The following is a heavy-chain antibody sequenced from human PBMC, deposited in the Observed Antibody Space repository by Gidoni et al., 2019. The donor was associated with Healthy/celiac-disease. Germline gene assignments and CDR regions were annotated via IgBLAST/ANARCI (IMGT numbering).Heavy chain of an antibody. CDR3: ATFDIVLMVVFDY. Sequence: EVQLVESGGGLVQPGGSLRLSCAASGFTFRSYAMSWGRQAPGKGLEVVSAISGRGGSTYYADSVKGRFTISRDNSKNTLYMQMNSLRAEDTAVYYCATFDIVLMVVFDYWGQGTLVTVSS. V-gene: IGHV3-23*04. CDR2: ISGRGGST. J-gene: IGHJ4*02. D-gene: IGHD2-8*01. CDR1: GFTFRSYA.